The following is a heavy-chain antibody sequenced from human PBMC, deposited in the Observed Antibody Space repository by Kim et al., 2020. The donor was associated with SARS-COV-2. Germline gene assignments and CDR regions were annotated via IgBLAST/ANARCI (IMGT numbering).Heavy chain of an antibody. J-gene: IGHJ6*02. CDR3: ARENYYGSGSFYYYYYYGRDV. CDR2: ISYDGSNK. D-gene: IGHD3-10*01. Sequence: GGSLRLSCAASGFTFSTYAMHWVRQAPGKGLEWVAVISYDGSNKYYADSVKGRFTISRDNSKNTLYLQMNSLRAEDTAVYYCARENYYGSGSFYYYYYYGRDVGGQGTTVTVSS. CDR1: GFTFSTYA. V-gene: IGHV3-30*04.